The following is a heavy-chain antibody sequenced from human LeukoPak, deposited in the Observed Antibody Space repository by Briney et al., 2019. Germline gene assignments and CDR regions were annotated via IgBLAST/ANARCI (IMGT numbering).Heavy chain of an antibody. CDR1: GASLSGGTYY. D-gene: IGHD1-26*01. V-gene: IGHV4-39*01. CDR2: IYYTVST. J-gene: IGHJ4*02. Sequence: SETLSLTCSVSGASLSGGTYYWGWVRQPPGRGLEWLGSIYYTVSTYDNPSLKSRVTISVDTSKNQFSLKLSSVTAADTAVYYCARRGGSGRAFDYWGQGTLVTVSS. CDR3: ARRGGSGRAFDY.